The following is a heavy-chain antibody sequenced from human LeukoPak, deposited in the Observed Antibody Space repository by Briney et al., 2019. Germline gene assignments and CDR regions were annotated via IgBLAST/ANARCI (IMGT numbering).Heavy chain of an antibody. CDR1: GGSFSGYY. J-gene: IGHJ5*02. Sequence: SETLSLTCAVYGGSFSGYYWSWIRQPPGKGLEWIGEINHSGSTNYNPSLKSRVTISVDTSKNQFFLKLSSVTAADTAVYYCARGLIRYFDWLLTNWFDPWGQGTLVTVSS. CDR2: INHSGST. V-gene: IGHV4-34*01. CDR3: ARGLIRYFDWLLTNWFDP. D-gene: IGHD3-9*01.